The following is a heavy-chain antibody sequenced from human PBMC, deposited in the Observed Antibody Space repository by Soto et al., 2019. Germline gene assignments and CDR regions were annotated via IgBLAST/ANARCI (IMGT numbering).Heavy chain of an antibody. V-gene: IGHV3-7*01. D-gene: IGHD3-3*01. CDR3: AKAGGSVLEWLFGPPYNWFDS. Sequence: EVQLVESGGGLVQPGGSLRLSCAASGFTFSNYWMSWVRQAPGKGLEWVANIKQDGSEKYYVDSVKGRFTISRDNAKNSLYLQMNSLRAEDTAVYYCAKAGGSVLEWLFGPPYNWFDSWGQGTLVTVSS. J-gene: IGHJ5*01. CDR2: IKQDGSEK. CDR1: GFTFSNYW.